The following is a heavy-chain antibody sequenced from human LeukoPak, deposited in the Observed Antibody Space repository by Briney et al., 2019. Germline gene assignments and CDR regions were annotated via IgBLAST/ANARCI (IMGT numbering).Heavy chain of an antibody. CDR3: ARGPYSSNWYVDY. CDR2: ISRTGNSI. V-gene: IGHV3-48*03. Sequence: GRSLTLSSPASGFTLSSYEMNWVRLAPGNGMEWIAYISRTGNSIYYAESVKGRFTISRDSAKNSRYLQMNSLRAEDTAVYYCARGPYSSNWYVDYWGQGTLVTVAS. J-gene: IGHJ4*02. D-gene: IGHD6-13*01. CDR1: GFTLSSYE.